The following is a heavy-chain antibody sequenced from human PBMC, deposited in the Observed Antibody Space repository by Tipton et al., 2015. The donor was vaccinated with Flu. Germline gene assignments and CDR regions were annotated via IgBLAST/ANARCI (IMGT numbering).Heavy chain of an antibody. D-gene: IGHD3-16*01. J-gene: IGHJ4*02. CDR2: INEDGSTT. CDR3: ARLGLPDY. V-gene: IGHV3-7*01. Sequence: SLRLSCAASGFAFSSYWILWVRQAPGKGLEWVANINEDGSTTYYLGSVKGRFTIPRDNAKNSLYLQMNSLRADDTAVYYCARLGLPDYWGQGTLVTVSS. CDR1: GFAFSSYW.